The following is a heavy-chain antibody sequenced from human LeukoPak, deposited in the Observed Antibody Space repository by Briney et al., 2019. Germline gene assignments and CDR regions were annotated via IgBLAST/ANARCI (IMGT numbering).Heavy chain of an antibody. J-gene: IGHJ6*03. V-gene: IGHV1-69*05. CDR1: GGTFSSYA. D-gene: IGHD1-26*01. CDR2: IIPIFGTA. CDR3: TRGIVGATYYYYYYMDV. Sequence: SVKVSCKASGGTFSSYAISWVLQAPGQGLEWMGGIIPIFGTANYAQKFQGRVTITTDESTSTAYMELSSLRSEDTAVYYCTRGIVGATYYYYYYMDVWGKGTTVTVSS.